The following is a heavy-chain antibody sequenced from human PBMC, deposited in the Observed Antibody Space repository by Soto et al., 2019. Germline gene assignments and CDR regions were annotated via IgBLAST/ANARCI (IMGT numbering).Heavy chain of an antibody. Sequence: ASETLSLTCAVYGGSFSGYYWSWIRQPPGKRLEWIGEINHSGSTNYNPSLKSRVTISVDTSKNQFSLKLSSVTAADTAVYYCARGKAAAGTGYYGMDVWGQGTTVTVSS. J-gene: IGHJ6*02. CDR3: ARGKAAAGTGYYGMDV. D-gene: IGHD6-13*01. V-gene: IGHV4-34*01. CDR2: INHSGST. CDR1: GGSFSGYY.